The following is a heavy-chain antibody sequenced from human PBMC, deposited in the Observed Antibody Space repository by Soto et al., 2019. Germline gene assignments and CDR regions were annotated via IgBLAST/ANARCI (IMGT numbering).Heavy chain of an antibody. D-gene: IGHD3-9*01. V-gene: IGHV3-30*18. CDR1: GFTFSSYG. Sequence: GGSLRLSCAASGFTFSSYGMHWVRQAPGKGLEWVAVISYDGSNKYYADSVKGRFTISRDNSKNTLYLQMNSLRAEDTAVYYCAKVFILTGYWNNYGMDVWGQGTTVTVSS. J-gene: IGHJ6*02. CDR2: ISYDGSNK. CDR3: AKVFILTGYWNNYGMDV.